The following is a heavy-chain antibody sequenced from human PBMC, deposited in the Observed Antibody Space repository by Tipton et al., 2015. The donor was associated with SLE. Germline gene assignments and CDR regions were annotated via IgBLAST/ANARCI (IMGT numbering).Heavy chain of an antibody. CDR2: IHYSGST. CDR1: GGSISSYY. D-gene: IGHD6-6*01. J-gene: IGHJ4*02. Sequence: TLSLTCTVSGGSISSYYWSWFRQPPGKGLEWIGYIHYSGSTNYNPSLKSRVTILVDTSKNQFSLKLTSVTAADTAVYYCATGGAAARPWYFDYWGQGTLVTVSS. V-gene: IGHV4-59*01. CDR3: ATGGAAARPWYFDY.